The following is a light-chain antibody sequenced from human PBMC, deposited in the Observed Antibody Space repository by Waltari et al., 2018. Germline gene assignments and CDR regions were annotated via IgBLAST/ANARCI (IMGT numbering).Light chain of an antibody. CDR3: CSYAGLGIYV. Sequence: QSALKQPPSVPGSPGQSVTISCAGTSSDVGCCNRVSWYQQPPGSAPKLMIFEVNNRPSGVPYRFSGSIFGNTASLTIYGLQSEDEADYYCCSYAGLGIYVFGTGTKVTVL. J-gene: IGLJ1*01. CDR2: EVN. CDR1: SSDVGCCNR. V-gene: IGLV2-18*02.